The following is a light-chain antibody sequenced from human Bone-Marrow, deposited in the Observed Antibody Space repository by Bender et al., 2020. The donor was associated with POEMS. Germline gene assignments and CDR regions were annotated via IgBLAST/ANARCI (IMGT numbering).Light chain of an antibody. J-gene: IGLJ3*02. CDR3: QSYDISLSAWV. V-gene: IGLV1-40*01. CDR2: GNT. CDR1: NSNIGAGYD. Sequence: QSVLTQPPSVSGAPGQRVTISCTGSNSNIGAGYDVHWYQQLPGTAPKLLIYGNTNRPSGVPDRFSGSKSGTSASLVITGLRTEDEADYYCQSYDISLSAWVFGGGTRLTVL.